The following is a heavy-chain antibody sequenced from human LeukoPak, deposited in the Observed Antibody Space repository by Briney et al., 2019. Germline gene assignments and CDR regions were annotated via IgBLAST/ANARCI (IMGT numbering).Heavy chain of an antibody. V-gene: IGHV4-34*01. D-gene: IGHD2-15*01. J-gene: IGHJ4*02. CDR2: INHSGST. CDR1: GGSFSGYY. Sequence: PSETLSLTCAVYGGSFSGYYWSWIRQPPGKGLEWIGEINHSGSTNYNPSLQSRVTISVDPSKNQFSLKLSSVTAADTAVHYCARGPHLVVVAATPFGYWGQGTLVTVSS. CDR3: ARGPHLVVVAATPFGY.